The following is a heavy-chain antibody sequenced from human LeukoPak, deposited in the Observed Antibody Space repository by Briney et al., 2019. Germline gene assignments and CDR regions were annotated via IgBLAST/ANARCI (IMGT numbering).Heavy chain of an antibody. D-gene: IGHD3-22*01. J-gene: IGHJ4*02. CDR1: GYTFTVYY. Sequence: GASVTVSCKASGYTFTVYYMHWVRQAPGQGLEWMGWINPNSGGTNYAQKFQGRVTMTRDTSISTAYMELSRLRSDDTAVYYCARDGSSGYYSTVPFDYWGQGTLVTVSS. V-gene: IGHV1-2*02. CDR3: ARDGSSGYYSTVPFDY. CDR2: INPNSGGT.